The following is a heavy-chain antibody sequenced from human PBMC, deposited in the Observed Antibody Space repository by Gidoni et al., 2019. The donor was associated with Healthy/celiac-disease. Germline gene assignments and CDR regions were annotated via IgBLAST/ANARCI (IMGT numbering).Heavy chain of an antibody. CDR3: AGGDSSWLKTVYGMDV. CDR1: GFTFSRYS. CDR2: ISSSSSTI. V-gene: IGHV3-48*02. J-gene: IGHJ6*02. D-gene: IGHD6-13*01. Sequence: EVQLVESGGGLVQPGGSLRLSCAASGFTFSRYSMNWVRQAPGKGLEWVSYISSSSSTIYYADSVKGRFTISRDNAKNSLYLQMNSLRDEDTAVYYCAGGDSSWLKTVYGMDVWGQGTTVTVSS.